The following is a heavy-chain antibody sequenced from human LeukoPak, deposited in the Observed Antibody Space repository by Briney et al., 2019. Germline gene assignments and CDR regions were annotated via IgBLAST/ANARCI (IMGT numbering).Heavy chain of an antibody. V-gene: IGHV3-66*01. CDR1: GFTVSSNY. D-gene: IGHD1-26*01. CDR3: AKEVGATHRYFDY. J-gene: IGHJ4*02. Sequence: GGSLRLSCAASGFTVSSNYMSWVRQAPGKGLEWVSVIYSGGSTYYADSVKGRFTISRDNSKNTLYLQMNSLRAEDTAVYYCAKEVGATHRYFDYWGQGTLVTVSS. CDR2: IYSGGST.